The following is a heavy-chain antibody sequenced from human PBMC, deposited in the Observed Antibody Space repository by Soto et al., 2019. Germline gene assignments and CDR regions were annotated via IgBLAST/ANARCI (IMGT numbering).Heavy chain of an antibody. D-gene: IGHD2-15*01. CDR1: GFTFSSYG. V-gene: IGHV3-30*18. CDR2: ISYDGSNK. CDR3: AKGDQSVVADPDFDY. Sequence: QVQLVESGGGVVQPGRSLRLSCAASGFTFSSYGMHWVRQAPGKGLEWVAVISYDGSNKYYADSVKGRFTISRDNSKNTLYLQMNSLRAEDTAVYYCAKGDQSVVADPDFDYCGQGTLVTVSS. J-gene: IGHJ4*02.